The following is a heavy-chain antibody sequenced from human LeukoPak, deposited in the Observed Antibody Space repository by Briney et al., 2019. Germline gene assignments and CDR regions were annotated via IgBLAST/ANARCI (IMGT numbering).Heavy chain of an antibody. J-gene: IGHJ4*02. V-gene: IGHV3-23*01. D-gene: IGHD6-19*01. CDR2: ISGSGGST. CDR1: GFTFSSYA. CDR3: AKETYSSGWYPYFDY. Sequence: GGSLRLSCAASGFTFSSYAMSWVRQAPGKGLEWVSGISGSGGSTYYADSVKGRFTISRDNSKNTLFLQMNSLRAEDTAVYYCAKETYSSGWYPYFDYWGQGTLVTVSS.